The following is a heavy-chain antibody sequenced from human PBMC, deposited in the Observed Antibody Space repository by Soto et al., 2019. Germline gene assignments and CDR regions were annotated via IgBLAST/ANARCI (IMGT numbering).Heavy chain of an antibody. V-gene: IGHV1-69*13. CDR1: GGTFSSYA. J-gene: IGHJ4*02. CDR3: ARDNHNYYYDRSLGY. Sequence: SVKVSCKASGGTFSSYAISWVRQAPGQGLEWMGGIIPIFGTANYAQKFQGRVTITADESTSTAYMELSSLRSEDAAVYYCARDNHNYYYDRSLGYWGQGTLVTVSS. CDR2: IIPIFGTA. D-gene: IGHD3-22*01.